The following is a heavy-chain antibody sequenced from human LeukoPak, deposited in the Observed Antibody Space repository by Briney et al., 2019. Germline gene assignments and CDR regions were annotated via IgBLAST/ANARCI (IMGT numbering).Heavy chain of an antibody. J-gene: IGHJ4*02. D-gene: IGHD4-17*01. CDR3: ASYTVTTPCRD. CDR1: GFTFSDYY. Sequence: PGGSLRLSCAASGFTFSDYYMTWIRQAPGKGLERVSYITSSGSTIYYADSVKGRFTISRDNAKKSLYLQMNSLRAEDTAVYYCASYTVTTPCRDWGQGTLVTVSS. CDR2: ITSSGSTI. V-gene: IGHV3-11*01.